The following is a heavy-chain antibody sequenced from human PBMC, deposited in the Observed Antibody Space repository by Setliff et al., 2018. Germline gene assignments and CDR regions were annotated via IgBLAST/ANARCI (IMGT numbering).Heavy chain of an antibody. CDR1: GGTFRSDG. CDR2: IIPVFRTA. D-gene: IGHD3-22*01. Sequence: SVKVSCKASGGTFRSDGFNWVRQAPGQGLEWMGRIIPVFRTAKYAQKFQGRVTITADESTRTAYMELSSVRFEDTAVYYCARINFYDSTAYYYAPHYWGQGTLVTVSS. V-gene: IGHV1-69*13. CDR3: ARINFYDSTAYYYAPHY. J-gene: IGHJ4*02.